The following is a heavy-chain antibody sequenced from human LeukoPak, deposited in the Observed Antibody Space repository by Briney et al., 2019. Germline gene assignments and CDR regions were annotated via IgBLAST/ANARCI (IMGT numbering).Heavy chain of an antibody. CDR2: IKQDGSEK. CDR1: GFTFGSYW. J-gene: IGHJ4*02. Sequence: GGSLRLSCAASGFTFGSYWMTWVRQAPGKGLEWVANIKQDGSEKYYVDSVKGRFTISRDNAKNSLYLQMNNLRAEDTAVYYCARSKSWIQLWFDFWGQGTLVTVSS. V-gene: IGHV3-7*01. D-gene: IGHD5-18*01. CDR3: ARSKSWIQLWFDF.